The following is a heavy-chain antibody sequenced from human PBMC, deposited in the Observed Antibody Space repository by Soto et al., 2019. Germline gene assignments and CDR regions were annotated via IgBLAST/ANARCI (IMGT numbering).Heavy chain of an antibody. D-gene: IGHD3-3*01. CDR2: IYYSGST. J-gene: IGHJ4*02. CDR3: ARHNIRFLEWSLNYFDY. Sequence: QLQLQESGPGLVKPSETLSLTCTVSGGSISSSSYYWGWIRQPPGKGLEWIGSIYYSGSTYYNPSLKSRVTISVDTSKNQFSLKLSSVTAADTAVYYCARHNIRFLEWSLNYFDYWGQGTLVTVSS. CDR1: GGSISSSSYY. V-gene: IGHV4-39*01.